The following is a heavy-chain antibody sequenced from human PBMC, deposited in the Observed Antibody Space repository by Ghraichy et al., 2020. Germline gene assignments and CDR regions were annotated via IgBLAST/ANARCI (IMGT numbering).Heavy chain of an antibody. CDR1: GASISVYY. Sequence: SETLSLTCTVSGASISVYYWNWIRQSAGEGLEWIGRISTTGGTDNNPSLESRVTMSVDTSKNQFSLRLSSVTAADTAVYYCARDGVRRVREVIITEDYYYYYHMDVWGSGTTVTVSS. CDR3: ARDGVRRVREVIITEDYYYYYHMDV. CDR2: ISTTGGT. D-gene: IGHD3-10*01. V-gene: IGHV4-4*07. J-gene: IGHJ6*03.